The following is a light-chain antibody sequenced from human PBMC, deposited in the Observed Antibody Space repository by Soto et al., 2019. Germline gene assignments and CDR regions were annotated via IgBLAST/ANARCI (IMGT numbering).Light chain of an antibody. CDR2: SNN. Sequence: QTVVTQPPSASGTPGQRVTISCSGSSSNIGSNTVNWYQQLPGTAPKLLIYSNNQRPSGVPDRFSGSKSGTSASLAISGLQSEDEADYYCAAWDDSMNYVLGTGTKLTVL. J-gene: IGLJ1*01. CDR1: SSNIGSNT. CDR3: AAWDDSMNYV. V-gene: IGLV1-44*01.